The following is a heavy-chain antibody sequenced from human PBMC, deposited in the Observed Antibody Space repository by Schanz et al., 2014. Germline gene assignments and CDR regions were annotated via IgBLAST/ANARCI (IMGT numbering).Heavy chain of an antibody. CDR3: ARDSDVSKYNLFDS. CDR1: GYTFTSYY. V-gene: IGHV1-2*06. Sequence: QVQLVQSGTEVKKPGASVKVSCKASGYTFTSYYIHWVRQAPGQGLEWMGRINPNSGGTNYAQKFQGRVTMTRDTSISTVYMELTRLTFDDTAIYYCARDSDVSKYNLFDSWGQGTLVTVSS. CDR2: INPNSGGT. J-gene: IGHJ5*01.